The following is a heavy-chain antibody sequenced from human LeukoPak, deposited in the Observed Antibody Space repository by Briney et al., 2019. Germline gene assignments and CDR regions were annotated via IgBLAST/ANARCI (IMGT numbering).Heavy chain of an antibody. CDR3: ARDKSGTTQGDSDY. D-gene: IGHD1-1*01. CDR1: GYTFTGYY. V-gene: IGHV1-46*01. CDR2: IDPSGGST. J-gene: IGHJ4*02. Sequence: ASVKVSCKASGYTFTGYYMHWVRQAPGQGLEWMGIIDPSGGSTSYAQKFQGRVTMTRDTSTSTVYMDLSSLRSEDTAVYYCARDKSGTTQGDSDYSGQGTLVTVSS.